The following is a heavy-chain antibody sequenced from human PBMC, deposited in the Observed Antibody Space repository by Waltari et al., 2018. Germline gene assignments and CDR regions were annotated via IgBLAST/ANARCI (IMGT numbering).Heavy chain of an antibody. J-gene: IGHJ4*02. D-gene: IGHD2-21*01. CDR3: AKERRGGDCYCVDY. Sequence: EVQLLESGGGLVQPGGSLRLSCAASGFTFSNFAMSWVRQARGKGLEWLSAIRGSGTSTYYADSVKGRVTISRDNSKNTLYLQMNSLRAEDTAVYYCAKERRGGDCYCVDYWGQGTLVTVSS. V-gene: IGHV3-23*01. CDR1: GFTFSNFA. CDR2: IRGSGTST.